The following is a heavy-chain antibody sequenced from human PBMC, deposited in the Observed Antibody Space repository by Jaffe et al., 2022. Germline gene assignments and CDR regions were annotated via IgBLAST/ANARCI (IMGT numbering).Heavy chain of an antibody. J-gene: IGHJ4*02. Sequence: QVQLVESGGGVVQPGGSLRLSCAASGFTFSSYGMHWVRQAPGKGLEWVAFIRYDGSNKYYADSVKGRFTISRDNSKNTLYLQMNSLRAEDTAVYYCAKDRKIGTRNSERYFDYWGQGTLVTVSS. CDR1: GFTFSSYG. CDR3: AKDRKIGTRNSERYFDY. D-gene: IGHD4-4*01. V-gene: IGHV3-30*02. CDR2: IRYDGSNK.